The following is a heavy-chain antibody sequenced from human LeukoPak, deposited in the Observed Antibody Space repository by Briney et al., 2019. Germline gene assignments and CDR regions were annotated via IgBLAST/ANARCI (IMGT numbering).Heavy chain of an antibody. Sequence: SETLSLTCAVYGGSFSGYYWSWIRQPPGKGLEWIGEINHSGSTNYNPSLKSRVTISVDTSKNQFSLKLSSVTAADTAVYYCARRYYQWLANYYYYYMDVWGKGTTVTISS. CDR1: GGSFSGYY. V-gene: IGHV4-34*01. D-gene: IGHD6-19*01. J-gene: IGHJ6*03. CDR3: ARRYYQWLANYYYYYMDV. CDR2: INHSGST.